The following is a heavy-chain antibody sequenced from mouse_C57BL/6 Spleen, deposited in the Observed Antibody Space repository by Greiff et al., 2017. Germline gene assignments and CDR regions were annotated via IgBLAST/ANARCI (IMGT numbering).Heavy chain of an antibody. Sequence: VQLQQSGAELVRPGASVKLSCTASGFNIKDDYMHWVKQRPEQGLEWIGWIDPENGDTEYGSKFQGKATITAATYSNTAYLQLSSLTSEDTAVYYCTTGNGYYGWGQGTTLTVSS. CDR2: IDPENGDT. CDR1: GFNIKDDY. J-gene: IGHJ2*01. D-gene: IGHD2-3*01. V-gene: IGHV14-4*01. CDR3: TTGNGYYG.